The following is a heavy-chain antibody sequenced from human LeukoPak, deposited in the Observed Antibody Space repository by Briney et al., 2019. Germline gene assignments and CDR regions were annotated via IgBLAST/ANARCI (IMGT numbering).Heavy chain of an antibody. CDR3: ARDKGAWFYYYYMDV. CDR2: ISTYNGHT. J-gene: IGHJ6*03. CDR1: GYTFTDYG. V-gene: IGHV1-18*01. Sequence: ASVKVSCKASGYTFTDYGVTLVRQAPGQGLEWVGWISTYNGHTKYAQNLQGRVTMTTDTSTSTAYMELRSLRYDDTAVYYCARDKGAWFYYYYMDVGGKGTTVTVSS. D-gene: IGHD6-19*01.